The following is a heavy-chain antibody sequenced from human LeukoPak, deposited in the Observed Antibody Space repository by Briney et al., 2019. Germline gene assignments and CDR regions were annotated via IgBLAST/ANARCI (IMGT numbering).Heavy chain of an antibody. CDR2: INSGGRST. Sequence: GGSLRLSCAASGFTFSISWMHWVRQAPGKGLAWVSHINSGGRSTDYADSVKGRFTISRDNSKNTLYLQMNSLRAEDTAVYYCAKPDCSSTSCYTLDSWGQGTLVTVSS. J-gene: IGHJ4*02. CDR1: GFTFSISW. CDR3: AKPDCSSTSCYTLDS. V-gene: IGHV3-74*01. D-gene: IGHD2-2*02.